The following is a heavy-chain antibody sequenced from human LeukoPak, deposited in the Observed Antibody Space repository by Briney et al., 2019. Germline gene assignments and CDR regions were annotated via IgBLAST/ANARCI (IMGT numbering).Heavy chain of an antibody. V-gene: IGHV3-48*03. D-gene: IGHD3-10*02. CDR3: AELGITMIGGV. Sequence: GGSLRLSCAASGFTFSSYEMNWVRQAPGKGLEWVSYISSSGSTIYYADSVKGRFTISRDNAKNSLYLQMHSLRAEDTAVYYCAELGITMIGGVWGKGATVTISS. CDR2: ISSSGSTI. CDR1: GFTFSSYE. J-gene: IGHJ6*04.